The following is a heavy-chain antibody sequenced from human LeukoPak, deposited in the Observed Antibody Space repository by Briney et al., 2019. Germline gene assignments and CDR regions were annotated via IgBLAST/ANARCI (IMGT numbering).Heavy chain of an antibody. Sequence: GSLRLPCAASGFTFSSFWMSWVRQAPGKGLEWVANISPDGSEKNYVDSVKGRFTISRDNAKNSLYLQVNSLRDADTALYYCARDNVAVPGGDFWGQGTLVTVSS. CDR2: ISPDGSEK. CDR3: ARDNVAVPGGDF. V-gene: IGHV3-7*04. D-gene: IGHD6-19*01. CDR1: GFTFSSFW. J-gene: IGHJ4*02.